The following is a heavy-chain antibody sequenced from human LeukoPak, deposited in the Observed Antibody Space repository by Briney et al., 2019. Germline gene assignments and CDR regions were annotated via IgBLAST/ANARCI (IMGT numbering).Heavy chain of an antibody. CDR2: ISGDGGST. J-gene: IGHJ4*02. V-gene: IGHV3-43*02. Sequence: PGGSLRLSCVASGPTFDDSAMHWVRQAPGKGLEWVSLISGDGGSTFYADSVKGRFSISRDNSKNSLYLQMNSLRPEDTAMYYCAKESGKFDYWGQGTLVAVSS. CDR3: AKESGKFDY. CDR1: GPTFDDSA.